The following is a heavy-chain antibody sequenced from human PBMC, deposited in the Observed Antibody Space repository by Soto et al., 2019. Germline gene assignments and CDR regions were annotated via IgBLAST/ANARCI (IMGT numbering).Heavy chain of an antibody. CDR3: ERHSIWLLLSDY. J-gene: IGHJ4*02. CDR1: GGSISNSNYC. V-gene: IGHV4-39*01. CDR2: IYYTGNT. D-gene: IGHD3-22*01. Sequence: SETLSLTCNASGGSISNSNYCWGWIRQPPGKGLEWIGSIYYTGNTYYNPSLKSRVTISVDTSKNQFSLKLGSVTAADTAVYFCERHSIWLLLSDYWGQGTLVTVSS.